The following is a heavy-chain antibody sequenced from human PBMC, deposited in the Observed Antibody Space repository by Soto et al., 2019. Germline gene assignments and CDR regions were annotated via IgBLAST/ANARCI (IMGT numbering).Heavy chain of an antibody. D-gene: IGHD1-26*01. Sequence: QVQLVESGGGVVQPGRSLRLSCAASGFTFSSYGMHWVRQAPGKGLEWVAVVSYDGNNKYYADSVKGRFTISRDNSKNTLYLQMNSLRAEATAVYYCAKDYLSWELDFGSWGQGTLVTVST. CDR3: AKDYLSWELDFGS. CDR1: GFTFSSYG. J-gene: IGHJ4*02. CDR2: VSYDGNNK. V-gene: IGHV3-30*18.